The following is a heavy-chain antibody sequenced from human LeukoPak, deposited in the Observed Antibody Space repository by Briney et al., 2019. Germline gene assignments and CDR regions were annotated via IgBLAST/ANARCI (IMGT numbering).Heavy chain of an antibody. V-gene: IGHV4-4*07. Sequence: SSETLSFPCTVSGVSISSYYWSWIRQPAGKGLEWIGRIYTSASTNYNPSLKSRVTMSVDTSKNQFSLKLSSVTAADTAVYYCARLSLAAAGRIAWYFDYWGHGNPFTVSS. D-gene: IGHD6-13*01. CDR3: ARLSLAAAGRIAWYFDY. CDR1: GVSISSYY. CDR2: IYTSAST. J-gene: IGHJ4*03.